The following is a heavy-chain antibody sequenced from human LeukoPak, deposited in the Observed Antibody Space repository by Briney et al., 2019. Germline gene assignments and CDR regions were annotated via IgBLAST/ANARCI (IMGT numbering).Heavy chain of an antibody. Sequence: PSETLSLTCTVSGGSISSYYWSWIRQPPGKGLEWIGYIYYSGSTNYNPSLKSRVTISVDTSKNQFSLKLSSVTAADTAVYYCARRHYYDSSGSFDIWGQGTMVTVSS. V-gene: IGHV4-59*01. CDR3: ARRHYYDSSGSFDI. CDR2: IYYSGST. CDR1: GGSISSYY. J-gene: IGHJ3*02. D-gene: IGHD3-22*01.